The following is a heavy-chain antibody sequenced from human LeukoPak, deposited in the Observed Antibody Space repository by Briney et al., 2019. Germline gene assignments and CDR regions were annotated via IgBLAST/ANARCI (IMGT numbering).Heavy chain of an antibody. D-gene: IGHD2-2*01. CDR1: GGSIRSDF. Sequence: SETLSLTCTVSGGSIRSDFWSWIRQPPGKGLEWIGYIDYSGGTNYNPSLESRVTISGDTSKNQFSLKLTSVTAADTALYYCARGRGYCSSTSCANFDYWGQGSLVTVSS. V-gene: IGHV4-59*01. J-gene: IGHJ4*02. CDR3: ARGRGYCSSTSCANFDY. CDR2: IDYSGGT.